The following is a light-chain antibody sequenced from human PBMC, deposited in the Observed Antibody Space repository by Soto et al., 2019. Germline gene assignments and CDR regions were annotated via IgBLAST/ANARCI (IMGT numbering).Light chain of an antibody. Sequence: EIVLTQSPGTLSLSPGERATLSCRASQSINTNYLAWYHQKPGQAPRLLIYGASSRATGIPDRFSGSGSGRDFTLTISRLEPEDFAVYYCQQYGSSPLYTFGQGTKLEIK. V-gene: IGKV3-20*01. CDR3: QQYGSSPLYT. CDR1: QSINTNY. CDR2: GAS. J-gene: IGKJ2*01.